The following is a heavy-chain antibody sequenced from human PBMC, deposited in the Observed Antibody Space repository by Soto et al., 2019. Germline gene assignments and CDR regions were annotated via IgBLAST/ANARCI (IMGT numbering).Heavy chain of an antibody. CDR1: GFTFSSYS. Sequence: LRLSCAASGFTFSSYSMNWVRQAPGKGLEWVSYISSSSSTIYYADSVKGRFTISRDNAKSSLYLQMNSLRDEDTAVYYCARDKGGWFGELLSVGFDYWGQGTLVTVSS. CDR2: ISSSSSTI. V-gene: IGHV3-48*02. D-gene: IGHD3-10*01. J-gene: IGHJ4*02. CDR3: ARDKGGWFGELLSVGFDY.